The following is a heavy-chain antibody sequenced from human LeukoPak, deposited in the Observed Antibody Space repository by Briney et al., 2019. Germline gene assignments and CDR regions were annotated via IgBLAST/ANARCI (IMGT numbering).Heavy chain of an antibody. Sequence: GASVKVSCKASGYTFTGYYMHWVRQAPGQGLEWMGIIKPSGGSTTYAQKIQGRVTMTRDMSTSTLYMELSSLRSEDTAVYYCARVRDGYNDAYDIWGQGTMVTVSS. J-gene: IGHJ3*02. D-gene: IGHD5-24*01. CDR1: GYTFTGYY. V-gene: IGHV1-46*01. CDR3: ARVRDGYNDAYDI. CDR2: IKPSGGST.